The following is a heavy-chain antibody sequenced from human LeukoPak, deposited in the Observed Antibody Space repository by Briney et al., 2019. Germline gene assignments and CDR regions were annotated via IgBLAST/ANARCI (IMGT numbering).Heavy chain of an antibody. D-gene: IGHD6-19*01. V-gene: IGHV3-20*04. J-gene: IGHJ4*02. CDR3: ARTTAVTGLEPS. CDR2: INWNGGST. CDR1: GFTLDDYV. Sequence: WGSLRLTCAASGFTLDDYVMSWVRQAPGKGLEWVSGINWNGGSTGYADSVKGRFTISRDNAKNSLYLQMNSLRAEDTALYYCARTTAVTGLEPSWGQGTLVTVSS.